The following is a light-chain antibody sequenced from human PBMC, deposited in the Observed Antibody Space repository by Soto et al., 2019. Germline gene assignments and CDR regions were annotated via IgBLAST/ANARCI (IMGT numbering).Light chain of an antibody. CDR3: QSYDSSLSRGV. J-gene: IGLJ3*02. V-gene: IGLV1-40*01. CDR2: GNS. CDR1: SSNIGAGYD. Sequence: QSVLTQPPSVSGAPGQRVTISCTGSSSNIGAGYDVHWYQQLPGTAHKLLIYGNSNRPSGVPDRFSVSKSGTSASLAITGLQAEDEADYYCQSYDSSLSRGVFGGGTKLTVL.